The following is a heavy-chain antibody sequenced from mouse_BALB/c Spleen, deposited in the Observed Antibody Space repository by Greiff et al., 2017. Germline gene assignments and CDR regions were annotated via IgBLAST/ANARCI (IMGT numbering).Heavy chain of an antibody. CDR1: GFTFSSFG. V-gene: IGHV5-17*02. Sequence: EVKLVESGGGLVQPGGSRKLSCAASGFTFSSFGMHWVRQAPEKGLEWVAYISSGSSTIYYADTVKGRFTISRDNPKNTLFLQMTSLRSEDTAMYYCARYYGSSYPAWFAYWGQGTLVTVSA. CDR3: ARYYGSSYPAWFAY. D-gene: IGHD1-1*01. J-gene: IGHJ3*01. CDR2: ISSGSSTI.